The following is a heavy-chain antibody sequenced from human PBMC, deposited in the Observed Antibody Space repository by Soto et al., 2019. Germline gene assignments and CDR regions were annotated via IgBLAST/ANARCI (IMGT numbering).Heavy chain of an antibody. D-gene: IGHD1-1*01. CDR2: ISYDGSNK. V-gene: IGHV3-30-3*01. J-gene: IGHJ6*02. CDR1: GFTFSSYA. CDR3: ARAGSPSFWNQPHYPYYYYGMDV. Sequence: GGSLILSCAASGFTFSSYAMHWVRQAPGKGLEWVAVISYDGSNKYYADSVKGRFTISKDNSKNTLYLQMNSLRAEDTAVYYCARAGSPSFWNQPHYPYYYYGMDVWGQGTTVTVSS.